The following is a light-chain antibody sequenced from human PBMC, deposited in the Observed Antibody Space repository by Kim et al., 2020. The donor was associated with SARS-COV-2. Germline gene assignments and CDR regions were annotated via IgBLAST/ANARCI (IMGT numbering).Light chain of an antibody. CDR2: AAS. CDR1: QGISNY. J-gene: IGKJ1*01. CDR3: QKYNSAPRT. Sequence: ASVGDRVTITCRASQGISNYLAWYQQKPGKVPKLLIYAASTLQSGVPSRFSGSGSGTDFTLTISSLQPEDVAAYYCQKYNSAPRTFGQGTKVDIK. V-gene: IGKV1-27*01.